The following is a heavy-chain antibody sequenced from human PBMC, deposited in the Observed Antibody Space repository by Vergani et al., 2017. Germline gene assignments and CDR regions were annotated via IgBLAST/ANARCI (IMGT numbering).Heavy chain of an antibody. V-gene: IGHV3-11*05. CDR2: ISSSSSYT. CDR3: ARDPHTTTAMVPNGAFDI. J-gene: IGHJ3*02. CDR1: GFTFSDYY. D-gene: IGHD5-18*01. Sequence: QVQLVESGGGVVQPGRSLRLSCAASGFTFSDYYMSWIRQAPGKGLEWVSYISSSSSYTNYADSVKGRFTISRDNAKNSLYLQMNSLRAEDTAVYYCARDPHTTTAMVPNGAFDIWGQGTMVTVSS.